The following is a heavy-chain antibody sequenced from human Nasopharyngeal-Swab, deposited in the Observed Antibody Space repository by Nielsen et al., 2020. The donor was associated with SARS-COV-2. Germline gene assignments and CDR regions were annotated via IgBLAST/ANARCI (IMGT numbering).Heavy chain of an antibody. CDR3: SREIMITFGGVIVESFAYFDY. V-gene: IGHV1-69*04. D-gene: IGHD3-16*02. Sequence: SVQVSCKASGGTFSSYAISWVRQAPGQGLEWMGRIIPILGIANYAQKFQGRVTITADKSTSTAYMELSSLRSEDTAVYYCSREIMITFGGVIVESFAYFDYWGQGTLVTVSS. CDR2: IIPILGIA. J-gene: IGHJ4*02. CDR1: GGTFSSYA.